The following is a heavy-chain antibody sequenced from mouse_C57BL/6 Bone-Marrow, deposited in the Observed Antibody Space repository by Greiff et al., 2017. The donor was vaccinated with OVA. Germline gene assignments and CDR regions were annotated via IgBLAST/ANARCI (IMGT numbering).Heavy chain of an antibody. Sequence: EVQLQQSGTVLARPGASVKMSCKTSGYTFTSYWMHWVKQRPGQGLEWIGAIYPGNSDTSYNQKFKGKATLTAVTSASTAYMELSSLTNEDSAVYYCTRYYGSSSWFAYWGQGTLVTVSA. CDR1: GYTFTSYW. D-gene: IGHD1-1*01. CDR2: IYPGNSDT. CDR3: TRYYGSSSWFAY. V-gene: IGHV1-5*01. J-gene: IGHJ3*01.